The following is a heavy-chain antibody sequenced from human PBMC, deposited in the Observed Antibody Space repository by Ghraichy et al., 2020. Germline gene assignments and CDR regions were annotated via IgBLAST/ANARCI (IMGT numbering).Heavy chain of an antibody. Sequence: GESLNISCKGSGYVFTTYWITWVRQMPGKGLEWMGRINPSDSYTNYGPPFQGHVTFSVDKSIDTAYVEWSSLKAADTATYYCARHKRYTSDWNFESLGRMDVWGQGTTVIISS. CDR3: ARHKRYTSDWNFESLGRMDV. CDR2: INPSDSYT. J-gene: IGHJ6*02. D-gene: IGHD1-7*01. V-gene: IGHV5-10-1*01. CDR1: GYVFTTYW.